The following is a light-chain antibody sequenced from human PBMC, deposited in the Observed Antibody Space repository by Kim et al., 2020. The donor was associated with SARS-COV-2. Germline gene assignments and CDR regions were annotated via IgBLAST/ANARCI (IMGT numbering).Light chain of an antibody. CDR1: QSNSSW. V-gene: IGKV1-5*03. CDR3: QQYNSYPYS. CDR2: RAS. J-gene: IGKJ2*03. Sequence: SATVGDRVTITCRASQSNSSWLAWYQQKPGKAPKLLIYRASSVESGDPSRFSGSGSETEYTLTISSLQPDDFATYFCQQYNSYPYSFGQGTELEI.